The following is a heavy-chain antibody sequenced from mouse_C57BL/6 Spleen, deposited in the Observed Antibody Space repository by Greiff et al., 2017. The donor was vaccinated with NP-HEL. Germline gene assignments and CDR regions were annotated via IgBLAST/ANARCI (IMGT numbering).Heavy chain of an antibody. CDR2: IWSGGST. CDR1: GFSLTSYG. D-gene: IGHD2-4*01. V-gene: IGHV2-2*01. Sequence: QVQLKESGPGLVQPSQSLSITCTVSGFSLTSYGVHWVRQSPGKGLEWLGVIWSGGSTDYNAAFISRLSISKDNSKSQVFVKMNRLQAEDTAIYYCARTWDYHWYFDVWGTGTTVTVSS. CDR3: ARTWDYHWYFDV. J-gene: IGHJ1*03.